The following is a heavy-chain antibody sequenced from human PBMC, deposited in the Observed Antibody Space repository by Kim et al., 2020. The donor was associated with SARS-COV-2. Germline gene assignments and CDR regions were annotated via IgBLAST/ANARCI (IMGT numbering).Heavy chain of an antibody. CDR3: PGASSYYVIDY. J-gene: IGHJ4*02. D-gene: IGHD1-26*01. CDR2: IFYSGRT. Sequence: SETLSLTCTVSGGSISSYYWSWVRQPPGKGLEWIGYIFYSGRTNYNPSLKSRVTISVDTSKNQFSLKLSSVTAADTAIYYCPGASSYYVIDYWGQGTLVTVSS. V-gene: IGHV4-59*13. CDR1: GGSISSYY.